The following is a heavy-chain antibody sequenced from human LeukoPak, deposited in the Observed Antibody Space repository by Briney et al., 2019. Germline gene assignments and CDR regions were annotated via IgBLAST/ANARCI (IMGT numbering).Heavy chain of an antibody. D-gene: IGHD2-2*01. CDR1: GFTFSSYA. CDR3: ATDRRTSHFKGSIDYFDY. Sequence: PGASLRLSCAASGFTFSSYAMSWVRQAPGKGLEWVSAISGSGGSTYYADSVKGRFTISRDNSKNTLYLQMNSLRDDDIAVYYSATDRRTSHFKGSIDYFDYWGQGTLVTVSS. CDR2: ISGSGGST. J-gene: IGHJ4*02. V-gene: IGHV3-23*01.